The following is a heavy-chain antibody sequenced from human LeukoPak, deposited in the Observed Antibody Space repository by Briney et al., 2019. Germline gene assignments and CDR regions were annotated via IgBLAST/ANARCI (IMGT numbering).Heavy chain of an antibody. V-gene: IGHV4-59*10. CDR3: ARGKSSRDGDY. J-gene: IGHJ4*02. D-gene: IGHD6-13*01. CDR2: IYTSGST. Sequence: SETLSLTCAVYGGSFSGYYWSWIRQPAGKGLEWIGRIYTSGSTNYNPSLKSRVTISVDTSKNQFSLKLSSVTAADTAVYYCARGKSSRDGDYWGQGTLVTVSS. CDR1: GGSFSGYY.